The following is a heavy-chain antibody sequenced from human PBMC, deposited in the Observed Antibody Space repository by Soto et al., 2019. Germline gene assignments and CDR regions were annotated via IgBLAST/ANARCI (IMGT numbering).Heavy chain of an antibody. D-gene: IGHD3-10*01. Sequence: EVQLVESGGGLIQPGGSLRLSCAVSGFTVSNNYMSWVRQAPGKGLEGVSVIYSGGYTAYGDSVKGRFTISRDNSKNTIYLQMKGRGAGGPAGFYWATQAGGGGYWGQGTLVTVSS. CDR1: GFTVSNNY. J-gene: IGHJ4*02. CDR3: ATQAGGGGY. V-gene: IGHV3-53*01. CDR2: IYSGGYT.